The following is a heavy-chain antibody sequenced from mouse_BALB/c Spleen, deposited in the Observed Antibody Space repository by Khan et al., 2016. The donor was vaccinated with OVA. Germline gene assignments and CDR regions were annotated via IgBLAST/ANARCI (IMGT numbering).Heavy chain of an antibody. V-gene: IGHV5-9-3*01. D-gene: IGHD1-2*01. CDR1: GFTFSSYA. CDR3: ARPPFTTAWYFDV. J-gene: IGHJ1*01. CDR2: ISSGGSYS. Sequence: EVQLQESGGGLVKPGGSLKLSCAASGFTFSSYAMSWVRQTPEKRLEWVAAISSGGSYSYFPDSVKGRFTISRDNAKNTLYLQMSSLRSEDTAMYYCARPPFTTAWYFDVWGAGTTVTVSS.